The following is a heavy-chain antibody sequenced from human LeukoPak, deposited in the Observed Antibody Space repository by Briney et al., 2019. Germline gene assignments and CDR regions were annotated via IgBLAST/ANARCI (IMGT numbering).Heavy chain of an antibody. CDR2: ISYDGSSK. CDR1: GFTFSRYA. J-gene: IGHJ4*02. D-gene: IGHD3-3*01. CDR3: ARSPRFLEWLWYFDY. V-gene: IGHV3-30-3*01. Sequence: GGSLRLSCAASGFTFSRYAMDWVRQAPGKGLEWVAIISYDGSSKYYADSVKGRFTISRDNSKNTLYLEMNGLRPEDTGVYYCARSPRFLEWLWYFDYWGLGTLVTVSS.